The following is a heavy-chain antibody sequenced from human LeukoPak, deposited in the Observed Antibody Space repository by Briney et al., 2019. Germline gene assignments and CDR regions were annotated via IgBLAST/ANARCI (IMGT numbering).Heavy chain of an antibody. CDR2: IYAGDSDT. Sequence: GESLKITCMGSGYRFTNYWIDWVRQMPGKGLEWMGIIYAGDSDTRYSPSLQGQVTISVDKSISTAYLHLSSLKASDTAMYYCARRDYNSGENNWGQGTLVTVSS. D-gene: IGHD3-10*01. J-gene: IGHJ4*02. CDR3: ARRDYNSGENN. V-gene: IGHV5-51*01. CDR1: GYRFTNYW.